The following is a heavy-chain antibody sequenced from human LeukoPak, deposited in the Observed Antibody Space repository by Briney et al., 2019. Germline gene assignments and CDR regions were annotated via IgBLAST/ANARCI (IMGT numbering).Heavy chain of an antibody. J-gene: IGHJ3*02. CDR1: GFPFSTYA. V-gene: IGHV3-30-3*01. Sequence: GGSLRLSCAASGFPFSTYAMSWVRQAPGKGLEWVAVRSNDGSIKKYANSVKGRFTISRDNSKNTLYLQMDSLRAEDTAVYYCARELTIFGVVIQRYDTFDIWGQGTMVTVSS. CDR2: RSNDGSIK. CDR3: ARELTIFGVVIQRYDTFDI. D-gene: IGHD3-3*01.